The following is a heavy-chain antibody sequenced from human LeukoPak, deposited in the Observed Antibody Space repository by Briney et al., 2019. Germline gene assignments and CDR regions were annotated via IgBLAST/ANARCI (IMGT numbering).Heavy chain of an antibody. Sequence: SVKVSCKASGGTFSSYAISWVRQAPGQGLEWMGGIIPIFGTANYAQKFQGRVTITADESTSTAYMELSSLRSEDTAVYYCARGEDVVVTAISYYFDYWGQGTLVTVSS. V-gene: IGHV1-69*13. CDR3: ARGEDVVVTAISYYFDY. CDR1: GGTFSSYA. CDR2: IIPIFGTA. D-gene: IGHD2-21*02. J-gene: IGHJ4*02.